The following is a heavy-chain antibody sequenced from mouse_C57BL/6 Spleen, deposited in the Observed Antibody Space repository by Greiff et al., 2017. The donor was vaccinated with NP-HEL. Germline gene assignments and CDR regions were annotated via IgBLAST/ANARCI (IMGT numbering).Heavy chain of an antibody. CDR3: ARSGTGTYFDY. Sequence: VQLQQSGAELARPGASVKLSCKASGYTFTSYGISWVKQRTGQGLEWIGEIYPRSGNNYYNEKFKGKATLTADKSSSTAYMELRILTSEDSAVYFCARSGTGTYFDYWGQGTTLTVSS. CDR1: GYTFTSYG. J-gene: IGHJ2*01. CDR2: IYPRSGNN. V-gene: IGHV1-81*01. D-gene: IGHD4-1*01.